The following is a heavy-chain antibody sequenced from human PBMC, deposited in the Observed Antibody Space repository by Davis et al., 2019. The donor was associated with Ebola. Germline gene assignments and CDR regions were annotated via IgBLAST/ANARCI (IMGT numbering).Heavy chain of an antibody. D-gene: IGHD3-16*01. J-gene: IGHJ4*02. CDR3: AALLGG. V-gene: IGHV3-30-3*01. Sequence: PGGSLRLSCAASGFTFSSYAMHWVRQAPGKGLEWVAVISYDGSNKYYADSVKGRFTISRDNSKNTLYLQMNSLRAEDTAVYYCAALLGGWGQGTLVTVSS. CDR2: ISYDGSNK. CDR1: GFTFSSYA.